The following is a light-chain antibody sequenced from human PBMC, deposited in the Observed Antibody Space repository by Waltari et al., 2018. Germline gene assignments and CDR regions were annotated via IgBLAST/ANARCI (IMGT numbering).Light chain of an antibody. V-gene: IGKV1-27*01. Sequence: DIQLTQSPSSLSASVGDSFTIPCRASQVIGNFLAWYQQKPGKVPNLLISQAPTLQAGVPSRFRGSGSGTDFTLTISSLQPEDVATYYCHKYTSAPLFGGGTKVEI. CDR1: QVIGNF. CDR2: QAP. J-gene: IGKJ4*01. CDR3: HKYTSAPL.